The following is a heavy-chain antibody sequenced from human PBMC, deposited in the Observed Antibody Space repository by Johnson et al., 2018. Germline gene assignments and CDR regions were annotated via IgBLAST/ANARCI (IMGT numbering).Heavy chain of an antibody. V-gene: IGHV3-23*04. CDR2: ISASGSAT. D-gene: IGHD4-23*01. CDR1: GFTSRNYW. J-gene: IGHJ4*02. CDR3: TKGRMGGNYYFDY. Sequence: EVQLVESGGELVQRGGSLRLSCAASGFTSRNYWMSWVRQAPGKGLERVSGISASGSATYYADSVKGRFTISRDNSKNTRYLQMNSLRAEDTAVYYCTKGRMGGNYYFDYWGQGTLVTVSS.